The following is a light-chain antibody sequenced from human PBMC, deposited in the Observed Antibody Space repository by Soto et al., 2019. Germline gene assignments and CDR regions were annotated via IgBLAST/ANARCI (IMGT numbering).Light chain of an antibody. V-gene: IGLV2-14*01. Sequence: SALTQPASVSGSPGQSITISCTGTSSDVGGYNYVSGYQQHPGKAPKLMIYDVSNRPSGVSNRFSGSKSGNTASLTLSGLQAEDEADYYCSSYTSSSTYVFGTGTKVTVL. CDR1: SSDVGGYNY. CDR3: SSYTSSSTYV. CDR2: DVS. J-gene: IGLJ1*01.